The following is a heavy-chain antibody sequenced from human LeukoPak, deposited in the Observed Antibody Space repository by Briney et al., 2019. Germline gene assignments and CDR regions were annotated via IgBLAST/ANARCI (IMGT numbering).Heavy chain of an antibody. CDR3: STSSDWYPVSSDH. D-gene: IGHD6-19*01. V-gene: IGHV3-21*01. Sequence: PGQSLRLSCAASGFTFSSYSMNWVRQAPGKGLEWVSSISSSSSYIYYTDSVKGRFTISGDNAKNSLYLQMNSLRAEDTAVYYCSTSSDWYPVSSDHWGQGTLVTVSS. CDR2: ISSSSSYI. J-gene: IGHJ4*02. CDR1: GFTFSSYS.